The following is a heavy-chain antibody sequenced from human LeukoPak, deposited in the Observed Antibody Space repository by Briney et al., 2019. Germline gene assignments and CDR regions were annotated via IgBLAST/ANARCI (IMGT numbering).Heavy chain of an antibody. CDR2: IWNDGSQK. Sequence: GGSLRLSCEASRFTFSSHAMHWVRQAPGKGLEWVAVIWNDGSQKHYIDSVKGRFTISRENSMDTLSLQMNGLRVEDMGVYYCINGADGEYNFEDSFYFESWGQGTLVTVSS. V-gene: IGHV3-33*08. CDR1: RFTFSSHA. J-gene: IGHJ4*02. CDR3: INGADGEYNFEDSFYFES. D-gene: IGHD4-17*01.